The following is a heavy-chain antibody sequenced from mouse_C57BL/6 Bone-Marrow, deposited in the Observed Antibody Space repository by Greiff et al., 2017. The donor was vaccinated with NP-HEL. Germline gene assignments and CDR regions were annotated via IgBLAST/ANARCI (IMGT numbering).Heavy chain of an antibody. V-gene: IGHV1-55*01. CDR1: GYTFTSYW. Sequence: QVQLQQPGAELVKPGASVKMSCKASGYTFTSYWITWVKQRPGQGLEWIGDIYPGSGSTNYNEKFKSKATLTVDTSSSPAYMQLSSLTSEDSAVYYCARSGGNYCAMDYWGQGTSVTVSS. D-gene: IGHD2-1*01. CDR3: ARSGGNYCAMDY. J-gene: IGHJ4*01. CDR2: IYPGSGST.